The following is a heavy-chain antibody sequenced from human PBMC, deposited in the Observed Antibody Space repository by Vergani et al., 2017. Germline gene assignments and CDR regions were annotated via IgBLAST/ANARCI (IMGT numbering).Heavy chain of an antibody. Sequence: LEESGGGSVKPGGSLRLSCAASGFKFSDHYMSWIRQAPGKGLEWVSHISPGASTVSYTDSVTGRFTVSRDNDNNSLTLDMTTLRVEDTAVYYCAKNPAISTTRHYCAMDVWGQETTVTVSS. CDR2: ISPGASTV. J-gene: IGHJ6*02. V-gene: IGHV3-11*04. D-gene: IGHD2-2*02. CDR3: AKNPAISTTRHYCAMDV. CDR1: GFKFSDHY.